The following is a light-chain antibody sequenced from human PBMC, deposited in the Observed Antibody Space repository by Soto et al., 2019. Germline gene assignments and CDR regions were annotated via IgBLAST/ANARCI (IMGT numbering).Light chain of an antibody. CDR3: QQFGSSPPLT. Sequence: EFVLTQSPGKLSLSPGERATLSCRASHSISRGFLAWYQQKPGQAPRLLIYGTSNRGTGIPDRFSGSGSGTDFTLTISRLEPEDFAVYYCQQFGSSPPLTFGGGTKVAIK. CDR2: GTS. CDR1: HSISRGF. J-gene: IGKJ4*01. V-gene: IGKV3-20*01.